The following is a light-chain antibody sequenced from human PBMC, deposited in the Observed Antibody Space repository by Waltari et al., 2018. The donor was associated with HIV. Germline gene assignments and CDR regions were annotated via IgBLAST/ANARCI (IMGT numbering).Light chain of an antibody. CDR3: CSYSGGPAWL. CDR2: EVT. J-gene: IGLJ3*02. CDR1: SSDFGNSTL. Sequence: QSALTQPASVSASPGQSIAISCTGISSDFGNSTLVSWFQTHPGKAPRLLIYEVTKRPSGVSDRFSGSKSGNTASLTISGLQAEDDADYYCCSYSGGPAWLFGGGTKLTVL. V-gene: IGLV2-23*02.